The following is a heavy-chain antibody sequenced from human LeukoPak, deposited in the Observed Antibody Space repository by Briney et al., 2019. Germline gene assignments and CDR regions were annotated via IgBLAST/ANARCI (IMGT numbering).Heavy chain of an antibody. CDR1: GYTFTVYY. Sequence: ASVNVSFKASGYTFTVYYMHWVRQAPGQGLEWMGWINPNSGGTNYAQKFQGRVTMTRDTSTSTVYMELSSLRSEDTAVYYCARTYCSSTSCYEPYYFDYWGQGTLVTVSS. CDR2: INPNSGGT. V-gene: IGHV1-2*02. D-gene: IGHD2-2*01. J-gene: IGHJ4*02. CDR3: ARTYCSSTSCYEPYYFDY.